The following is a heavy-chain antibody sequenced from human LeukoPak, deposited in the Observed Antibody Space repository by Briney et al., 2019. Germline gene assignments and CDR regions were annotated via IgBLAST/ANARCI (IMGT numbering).Heavy chain of an antibody. J-gene: IGHJ4*02. CDR2: ISWNSVNR. D-gene: IGHD3-22*01. CDR3: AKSTWQYHYDGQIDQ. Sequence: TGRSLRLSCSASGLIFDNYGMHWVRQFPGKDLEWVAGISWNSVNRDYGDSVKGRFTISRDNAKGSLYLQMNSLKLEDTALYYCAKSTWQYHYDGQIDQWGQGTLVTVS. CDR1: GLIFDNYG. V-gene: IGHV3-9*01.